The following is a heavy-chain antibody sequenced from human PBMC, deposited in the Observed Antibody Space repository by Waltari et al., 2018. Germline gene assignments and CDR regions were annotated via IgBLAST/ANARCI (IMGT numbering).Heavy chain of an antibody. V-gene: IGHV1-18*01. CDR1: GYTFTNYG. Sequence: QVQLVQSGAEVKRPGASVKVSCRASGYTFTNYGFTWVRQAPGQGLEWLGWISAHNGQTNYAQKCQGRVTMTTDTSTNTAYMELGSLRSDDTAVYYCARDAGGRGVTGFWGQGTLVTVSS. CDR3: ARDAGGRGVTGF. CDR2: ISAHNGQT. J-gene: IGHJ4*02. D-gene: IGHD2-21*02.